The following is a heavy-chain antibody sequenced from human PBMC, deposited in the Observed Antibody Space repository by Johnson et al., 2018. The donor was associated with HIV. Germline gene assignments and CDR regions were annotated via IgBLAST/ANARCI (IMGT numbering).Heavy chain of an antibody. Sequence: VQLVESGGGLVQPGGSLRLSCAASGFTFSSYAMSWVRQAPGKGLEWVSGINWNGDSTGYADSVKGRFTISRDNAKNSLYLQMNNLRAEDTALYYCARVSDDYGGNPAAWGAFDVWGQGTMVTVSS. CDR1: GFTFSSYA. D-gene: IGHD4-23*01. V-gene: IGHV3-20*04. CDR3: ARVSDDYGGNPAAWGAFDV. CDR2: INWNGDST. J-gene: IGHJ3*01.